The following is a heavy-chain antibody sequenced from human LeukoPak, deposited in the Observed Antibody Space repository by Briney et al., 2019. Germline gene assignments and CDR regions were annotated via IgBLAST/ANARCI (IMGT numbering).Heavy chain of an antibody. V-gene: IGHV4-34*01. J-gene: IGHJ4*02. Sequence: SETLSLTCAVYGGSFSGYYWSWIRQPPGKGPEWIGEINHSGSTNYNPSLKSRVTISVDTSKNQFSLKLSSVTAADTAVYYCARVRDSSGYYSTTYFDYWGQGTLVTVSS. CDR1: GGSFSGYY. CDR2: INHSGST. CDR3: ARVRDSSGYYSTTYFDY. D-gene: IGHD3-22*01.